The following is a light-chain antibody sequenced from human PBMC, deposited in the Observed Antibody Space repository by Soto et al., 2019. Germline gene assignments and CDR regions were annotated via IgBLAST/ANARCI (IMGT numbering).Light chain of an antibody. CDR2: AAS. CDR1: QTISRF. CDR3: QQSDRGLYT. J-gene: IGKJ2*01. Sequence: DIQMTQSPSSLSASVGDRVTITCRASQTISRFLSWYQKKPGKAPKLLIYAASTLQPGVPSRFRGSGSGTDCTLTIRSLTPEDFATYYCQQSDRGLYTFGQGTQLEI. V-gene: IGKV1-39*01.